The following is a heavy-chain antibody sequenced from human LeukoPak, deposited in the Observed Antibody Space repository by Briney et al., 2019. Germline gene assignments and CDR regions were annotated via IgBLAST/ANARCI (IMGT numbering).Heavy chain of an antibody. CDR2: ISGSGGST. D-gene: IGHD2-2*02. J-gene: IGHJ4*02. Sequence: PGASLRLSCAASGFTFSSYAMSWVRQAPGKGLEWVSAISGSGGSTYYADSVKGRFTISRDNSKNTLYLQMNGLRAEDTAVYYCAKDRGLDCSSTSCYSSGLLDYWGQGTLVTVSS. CDR3: AKDRGLDCSSTSCYSSGLLDY. CDR1: GFTFSSYA. V-gene: IGHV3-23*01.